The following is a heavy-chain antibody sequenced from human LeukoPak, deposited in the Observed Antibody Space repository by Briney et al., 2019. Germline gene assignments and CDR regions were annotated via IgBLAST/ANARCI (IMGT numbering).Heavy chain of an antibody. Sequence: PGGSLRLSCAASGFTFSSYAMSWVRQAPGKGLEWVSAISGSGGSTYYAGSVKGRFTISRDNSKNTLYLQMNSLRAEDTAVYYCAKGGVAAPPDYYYYMDVWGKGTTVTVSS. CDR2: ISGSGGST. V-gene: IGHV3-23*01. CDR1: GFTFSSYA. D-gene: IGHD6-6*01. CDR3: AKGGVAAPPDYYYYMDV. J-gene: IGHJ6*03.